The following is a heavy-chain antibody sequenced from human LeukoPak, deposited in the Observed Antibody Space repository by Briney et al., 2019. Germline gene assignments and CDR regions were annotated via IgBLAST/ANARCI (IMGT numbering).Heavy chain of an antibody. CDR2: ISNHNGNT. D-gene: IGHD1-1*01. V-gene: IGHV1-18*01. J-gene: IGHJ4*02. CDR1: GFTFSAYG. Sequence: ASVKVSCKTSGFTFSAYGIAWVRQAPGQGPEWMGWISNHNGNTNYAQKFQARTSVTTAPSTATAFLAVRDLKSDDTAVSYCARGVAMATTYYFAACGRGT. CDR3: ARGVAMATTYYFAA.